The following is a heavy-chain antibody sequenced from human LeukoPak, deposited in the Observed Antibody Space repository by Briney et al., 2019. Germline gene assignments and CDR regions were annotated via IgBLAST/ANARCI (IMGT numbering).Heavy chain of an antibody. V-gene: IGHV3-53*04. CDR1: GFTVSSYF. CDR3: ARGGSSGNDYSSFDI. Sequence: GGSLRLSCAASGFTVSSYFMSWVRQAPGKGLEWVSVIHSGGSTLYADYGKSRFTISRHNSKHTLYLHVNSLRAEDTAVYFCARGGSSGNDYSSFDIWGQGTMVTVSS. D-gene: IGHD5-12*01. J-gene: IGHJ3*02. CDR2: IHSGGST.